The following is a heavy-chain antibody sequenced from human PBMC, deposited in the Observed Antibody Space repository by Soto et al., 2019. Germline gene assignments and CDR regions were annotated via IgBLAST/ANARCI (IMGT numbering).Heavy chain of an antibody. D-gene: IGHD3-16*01. CDR1: GYSFTTYW. CDR2: VYPGDSDT. Sequence: PGESLKISCKASGYSFTTYWIAWVRQMSGKGLEWMGIVYPGDSDTRYSPSFQGQVTISADKSISTAYLQWSSLKASDTAMYYCARQVPSRAPWGGMDVWGQGTTVTVSS. J-gene: IGHJ6*02. CDR3: ARQVPSRAPWGGMDV. V-gene: IGHV5-51*01.